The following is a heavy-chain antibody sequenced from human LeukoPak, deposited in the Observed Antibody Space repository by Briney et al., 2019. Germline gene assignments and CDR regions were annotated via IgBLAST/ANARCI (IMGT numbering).Heavy chain of an antibody. CDR3: ARRGSHLRGSCYKDCRD. D-gene: IGHD2-2*02. V-gene: IGHV3-48*01. CDR2: ISSSSSTI. Sequence: GGSLRLSCAASGFTFSSYSMNWVRQAPGKGLEWVSYISSSSSTIYYADSVKGRFTISRDNAKNSLYLQMNSLRAEDTAVYYCARRGSHLRGSCYKDCRDWGQGTLVTVSS. J-gene: IGHJ4*02. CDR1: GFTFSSYS.